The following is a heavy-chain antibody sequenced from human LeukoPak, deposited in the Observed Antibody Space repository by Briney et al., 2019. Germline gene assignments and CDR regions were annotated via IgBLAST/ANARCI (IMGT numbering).Heavy chain of an antibody. D-gene: IGHD3-10*01. V-gene: IGHV4-34*01. Sequence: PSETLSLTCAVYGGSFSGYYWSWIRQPPGKGLEWVGEINHTEGTNDNPSLKSRVTISVDTSKNQFSLKLSSVTAAATAVYYCARHGSYGSGNYYNAPIDYWGQGTLVTVSS. CDR3: ARHGSYGSGNYYNAPIDY. J-gene: IGHJ4*02. CDR2: INHTEGT. CDR1: GGSFSGYY.